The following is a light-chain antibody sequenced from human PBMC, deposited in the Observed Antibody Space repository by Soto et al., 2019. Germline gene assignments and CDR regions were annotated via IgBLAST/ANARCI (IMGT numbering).Light chain of an antibody. V-gene: IGLV4-60*02. CDR2: FEGSGSY. CDR1: SGHSTYI. J-gene: IGLJ2*01. CDR3: ETWDSNTPV. Sequence: QPVLTQSSSASASLGSSVKLTCTLSSGHSTYIIAWHQQQPGKAPRYLMKFEGSGSYNKGSGVPDRFSGSSSGADRYLTISNLQFEDEADYYCETWDSNTPVFGGGTKLTVL.